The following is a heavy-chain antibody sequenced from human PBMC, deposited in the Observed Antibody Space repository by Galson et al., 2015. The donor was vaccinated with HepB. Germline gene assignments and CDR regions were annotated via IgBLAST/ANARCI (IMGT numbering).Heavy chain of an antibody. Sequence: SLRLSCAASQFAFSTSWMQWVRQVPGKGLEWVALIKNDGTSATYADSARGRFTISSDYAKNTVYLQLNSLRHDDTAVYFCGGGAGCTIDYWGQGALVTVSS. V-gene: IGHV3-74*03. CDR1: QFAFSTSW. J-gene: IGHJ4*02. CDR3: GGGAGCTIDY. D-gene: IGHD3-16*01. CDR2: IKNDGTSA.